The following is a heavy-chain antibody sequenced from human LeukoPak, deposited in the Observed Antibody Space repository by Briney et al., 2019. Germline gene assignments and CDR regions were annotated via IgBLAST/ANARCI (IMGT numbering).Heavy chain of an antibody. J-gene: IGHJ6*03. Sequence: SETLSLTCAVYGGSFSGYYWSWIRQPPGKGLEWIGEINHSGSTNYNPSLKSRVTISVDTSKNQFSLKLSSVTAADTAVYYCARAVRPSLSAAIVAGYYYYYYMDVWGKGTTVTVSS. CDR3: ARAVRPSLSAAIVAGYYYYYYMDV. CDR1: GGSFSGYY. V-gene: IGHV4-34*01. CDR2: INHSGST. D-gene: IGHD2-2*01.